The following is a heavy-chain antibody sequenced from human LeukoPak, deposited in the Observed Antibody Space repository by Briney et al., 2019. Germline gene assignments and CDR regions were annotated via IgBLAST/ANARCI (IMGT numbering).Heavy chain of an antibody. V-gene: IGHV1-69*05. J-gene: IGHJ6*03. CDR3: ARNSGSYYWYYYYTDV. CDR1: GGTFSSYA. D-gene: IGHD1-26*01. CDR2: IIPIFGTA. Sequence: SVKVSCKASGGTFSSYAISWVRQAPGQGLEWMGGIIPIFGTANYAQKFQGRVTITTDESTSTAYMELSSLRSEDTAVYYCARNSGSYYWYYYYTDVWGKGTTVTVSS.